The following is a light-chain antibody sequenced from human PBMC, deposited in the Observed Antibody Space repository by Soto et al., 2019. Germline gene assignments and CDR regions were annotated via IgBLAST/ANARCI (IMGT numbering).Light chain of an antibody. Sequence: QSVLTQPASVSGSPGQSITISCTGTSSDVGGYNFVSWYQHHPAKAPKLMIYDLTYRPSGVSNRFSGSKSGNTAYLTISGPQAEHEADYYCISYTNTSTYVVGNGTKLTVL. CDR3: ISYTNTSTYV. V-gene: IGLV2-14*03. CDR2: DLT. J-gene: IGLJ1*01. CDR1: SSDVGGYNF.